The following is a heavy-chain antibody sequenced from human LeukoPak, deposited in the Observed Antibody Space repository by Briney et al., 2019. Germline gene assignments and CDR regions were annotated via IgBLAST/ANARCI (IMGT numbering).Heavy chain of an antibody. J-gene: IGHJ4*02. V-gene: IGHV4-34*01. CDR3: ARHASSIAARRGFDY. D-gene: IGHD6-6*01. CDR2: INHSGST. Sequence: SETLSLTCAVYGGSFSGYYWSWIRQPPDKGLEWIGEINHSGSTYYNPSLKSRVTISVDTSKNQFSLKLSSVTAADTAVYYCARHASSIAARRGFDYWGQGTLVTVSS. CDR1: GGSFSGYY.